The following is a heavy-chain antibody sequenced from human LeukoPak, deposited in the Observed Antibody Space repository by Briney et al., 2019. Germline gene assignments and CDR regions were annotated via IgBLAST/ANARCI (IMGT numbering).Heavy chain of an antibody. D-gene: IGHD3-3*01. CDR1: GFTFSSYG. CDR3: AGEYEDYFDY. J-gene: IGHJ4*02. CDR2: IWYDGSNK. V-gene: IGHV3-33*08. Sequence: GGSLRLSCGASGFTFSSYGMHWVRQAPGKGLEWVAVIWYDGSNKYYADSVKGRFTISRDNSKNTLYLRMNSLRAEDTAMYYCAGEYEDYFDYWGQGTLVTVSS.